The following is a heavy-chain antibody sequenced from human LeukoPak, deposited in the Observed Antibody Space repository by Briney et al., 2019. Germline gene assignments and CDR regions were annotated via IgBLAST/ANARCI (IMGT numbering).Heavy chain of an antibody. J-gene: IGHJ6*02. CDR1: GFTFSSYG. D-gene: IGHD6-19*01. CDR3: AKDSGSSGWYPKYYYYGMDV. V-gene: IGHV3-30*18. CDR2: ISYGGSNK. Sequence: GGSLRLSCAASGFTFSSYGIHWVRQAPGKGLEWVAVISYGGSNKYYADSVKGRFTISRDNSKNTLYLQMNSLRAEDTAVYYCAKDSGSSGWYPKYYYYGMDVWGQGTTVTVSS.